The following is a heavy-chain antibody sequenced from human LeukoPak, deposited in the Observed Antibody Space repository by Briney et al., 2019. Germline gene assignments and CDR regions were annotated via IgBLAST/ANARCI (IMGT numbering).Heavy chain of an antibody. CDR3: ARHGGYCSSTSCYCDY. J-gene: IGHJ4*02. Sequence: PGGSLRLSCAASGLTFSSYSMNWVRQAPGRGLEWVSSVSSSSSYIYYADSVKGRFTISRDNAKNSLYLQMNSLRAEDTAVYYCARHGGYCSSTSCYCDYWGQGTLVTVSS. CDR2: VSSSSSYI. D-gene: IGHD2-2*01. CDR1: GLTFSSYS. V-gene: IGHV3-21*01.